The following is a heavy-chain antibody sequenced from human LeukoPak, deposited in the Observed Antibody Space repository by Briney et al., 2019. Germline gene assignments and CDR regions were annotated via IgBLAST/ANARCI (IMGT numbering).Heavy chain of an antibody. V-gene: IGHV3-21*01. Sequence: GGSLRLSCAASGFTFSSYSMNWVRQAPGKGLEWVSSISSSSSYIYYADSVKGRFTISRDNAENSLYLQMNSLRAEDTAVYYCARNTQGASGYPDYWGQGTLATVSS. D-gene: IGHD3-22*01. CDR1: GFTFSSYS. J-gene: IGHJ4*02. CDR2: ISSSSSYI. CDR3: ARNTQGASGYPDY.